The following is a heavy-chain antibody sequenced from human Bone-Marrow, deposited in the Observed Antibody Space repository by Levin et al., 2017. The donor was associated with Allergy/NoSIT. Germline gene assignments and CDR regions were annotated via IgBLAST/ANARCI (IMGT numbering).Heavy chain of an antibody. D-gene: IGHD5-24*01. Sequence: GGSLRLSCGASGFSVSNYYMSWVRQAPGKGLECVSVIYSGGSTHYADSVKGRFTISRDNPKNSLDLQMNGLRAEDTAVYYCARGGYNDAVDIWGQGTMVTVS. CDR2: IYSGGST. V-gene: IGHV3-53*01. J-gene: IGHJ3*02. CDR3: ARGGYNDAVDI. CDR1: GFSVSNYY.